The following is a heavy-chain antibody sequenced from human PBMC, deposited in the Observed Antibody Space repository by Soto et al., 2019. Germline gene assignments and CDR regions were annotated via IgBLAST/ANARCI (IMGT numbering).Heavy chain of an antibody. CDR3: AKSYWPSINAVLTSAIDH. V-gene: IGHV3-30*18. Sequence: QVHLVESGGGVVQPGRSLRLSCAASGFTFNSYGMYWIRQAPGKGLEWVAGLAYHGRNEYYAHSVKGRFTTSRDNSNSTLFLQKNSLSPEDTAVYYCAKSYWPSINAVLTSAIDHWGRGTLVTVPS. J-gene: IGHJ4*02. CDR1: GFTFNSYG. CDR2: LAYHGRNE. D-gene: IGHD2-2*01.